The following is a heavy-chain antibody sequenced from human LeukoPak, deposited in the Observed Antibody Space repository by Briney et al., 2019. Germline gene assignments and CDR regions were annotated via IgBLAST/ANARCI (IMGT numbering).Heavy chain of an antibody. CDR1: GGSISSYY. CDR2: IYYSGST. CDR3: ARLYGSGSYYLYYYYYYMDV. J-gene: IGHJ6*03. V-gene: IGHV4-59*08. D-gene: IGHD3-10*01. Sequence: SETLSLTCTVSGGSISSYYWSWIRQPPGKGLEWIGYIYYSGSTNYNPSLKSRVTISVDTSKNQFSLKLSSVTAADTAVYYCARLYGSGSYYLYYYYYYMDVWGKGTTVTISS.